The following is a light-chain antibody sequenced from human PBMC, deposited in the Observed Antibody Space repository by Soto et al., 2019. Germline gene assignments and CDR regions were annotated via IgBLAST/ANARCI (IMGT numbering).Light chain of an antibody. Sequence: DIQMTQPPSTLSASVGDRVTITCRASQSISTWLAWYQQKPGKAPKLLIYKASNLEGGVPSRFSGSGSGTEFTITISSLQPDDFATYYCQQYNTYPLTFGGGTTVEIK. CDR1: QSISTW. V-gene: IGKV1-5*03. J-gene: IGKJ4*01. CDR3: QQYNTYPLT. CDR2: KAS.